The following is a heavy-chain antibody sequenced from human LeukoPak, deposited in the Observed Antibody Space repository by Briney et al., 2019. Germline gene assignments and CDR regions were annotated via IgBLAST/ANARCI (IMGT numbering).Heavy chain of an antibody. CDR1: EFTLSSHD. CDR3: TREIIVATDAWYFDL. D-gene: IGHD5-12*01. Sequence: GGSLRLSCAASEFTLSSHDMHWVRQVTGKGLEWVSAIAIAGDTYYAGSVKGRFTISRENAKNSLYPQMNSLRAGDTAVYYCTREIIVATDAWYFDLWGRGTLVTVSS. CDR2: IAIAGDT. V-gene: IGHV3-13*04. J-gene: IGHJ2*01.